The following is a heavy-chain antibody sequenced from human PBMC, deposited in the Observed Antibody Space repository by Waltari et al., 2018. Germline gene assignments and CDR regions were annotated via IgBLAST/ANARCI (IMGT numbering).Heavy chain of an antibody. CDR1: GGSISSYS. CDR3: ARFYSYGGYFQH. J-gene: IGHJ1*01. V-gene: IGHV4-59*01. Sequence: QVQLQESGPGLVKPSETLSLTCPVSGGSISSYSWSWLRQPPGKGLEWIGYIYYSGSTNYNPSLKSRVTISVDTSKNQFSLKLSSVTAADTAVYYCARFYSYGGYFQHWGQGTLVTVSS. D-gene: IGHD3-16*01. CDR2: IYYSGST.